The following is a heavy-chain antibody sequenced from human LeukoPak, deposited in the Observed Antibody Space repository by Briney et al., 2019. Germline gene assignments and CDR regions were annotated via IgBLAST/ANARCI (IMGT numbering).Heavy chain of an antibody. CDR3: AKSDSSGYYGYYYGMDV. CDR2: ISGSGGST. CDR1: GFAFENYP. Sequence: GGSLRLSCVASGFAFENYPMSWVRQAPGKGLEWVSAISGSGGSTYYADSVKGRITISRDNSKNTLYLQMNSLRAEDTAVYYCAKSDSSGYYGYYYGMDVWGQGTTVTVSS. V-gene: IGHV3-23*01. D-gene: IGHD3-22*01. J-gene: IGHJ6*02.